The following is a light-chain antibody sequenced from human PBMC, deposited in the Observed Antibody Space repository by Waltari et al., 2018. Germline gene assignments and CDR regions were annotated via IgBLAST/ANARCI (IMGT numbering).Light chain of an antibody. CDR3: QQYNNWPKT. J-gene: IGKJ1*01. CDR1: QSVSSN. Sequence: EIVMTQSPATLSVSPGERATLSCRASQSVSSNLAWYQQKPGQAPGLLIYGASTRATGIPARFSGSGSGTEFTLTISSLQSEDFVVYYCQQYNNWPKTFGQGTKVEIK. CDR2: GAS. V-gene: IGKV3-15*01.